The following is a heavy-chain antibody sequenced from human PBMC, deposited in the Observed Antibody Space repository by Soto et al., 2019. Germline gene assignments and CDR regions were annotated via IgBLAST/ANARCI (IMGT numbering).Heavy chain of an antibody. J-gene: IGHJ6*02. V-gene: IGHV3-30*18. D-gene: IGHD3-10*01. CDR2: ISYDGSNK. Sequence: PGGSLRLSCAASGFTFSSYGMHWVRQAPGKGLEWVAVISYDGSNKYYADSVKGRFTISRDNSKNTLYLQMNSLRAEDTAVYYCAKNYGSGSYSDYYYYYGMDVWGQGTTVTVSS. CDR1: GFTFSSYG. CDR3: AKNYGSGSYSDYYYYYGMDV.